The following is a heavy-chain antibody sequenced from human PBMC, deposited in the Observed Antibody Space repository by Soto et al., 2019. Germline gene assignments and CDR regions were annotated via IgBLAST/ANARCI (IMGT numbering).Heavy chain of an antibody. CDR2: IYYSGST. D-gene: IGHD6-13*01. J-gene: IGHJ6*02. CDR1: GGSISSYY. CDR3: ARKLAAAYYYYYYGMDV. Sequence: SETLSLTCTVSGGSISSYYWSWIRQPPGKGLEWIGSIYYSGSTYYNPSLKSRVTISVDTSKNQFSLKLSSVTAADTAVYYCARKLAAAYYYYYYGMDVWGQGTTVTVSS. V-gene: IGHV4-59*04.